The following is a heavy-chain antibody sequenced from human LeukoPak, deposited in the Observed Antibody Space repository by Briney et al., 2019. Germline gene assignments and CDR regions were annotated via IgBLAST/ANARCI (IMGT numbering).Heavy chain of an antibody. CDR3: ARAPYSSSWYEAGYFQH. CDR1: GYTFTGYY. CDR2: INPNSGGT. V-gene: IGHV1-2*04. D-gene: IGHD6-13*01. J-gene: IGHJ1*01. Sequence: ASVKVSCKASGYTFTGYYMHWVRQAPGQGLEWMGWINPNSGGTNYAQKFQGWVTMTRDTSISTAYMELSRLRSDDTAVYYCARAPYSSSWYEAGYFQHWGQGTLVTVSS.